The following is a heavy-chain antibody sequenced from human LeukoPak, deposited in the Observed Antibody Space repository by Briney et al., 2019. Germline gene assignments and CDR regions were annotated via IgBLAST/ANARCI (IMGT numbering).Heavy chain of an antibody. V-gene: IGHV4-59*01. CDR1: GGSISSYY. Sequence: PSETLSLTCTVSGGSISSYYWNWIRQPPGKGLEWIGYIYDSGSTNYNPSLKSRVTISVDTSKNQFSLELSSVTAADTAVYYCARVGFGNTPHPIDYWGQGTLVTVSS. D-gene: IGHD4-23*01. J-gene: IGHJ4*02. CDR3: ARVGFGNTPHPIDY. CDR2: IYDSGST.